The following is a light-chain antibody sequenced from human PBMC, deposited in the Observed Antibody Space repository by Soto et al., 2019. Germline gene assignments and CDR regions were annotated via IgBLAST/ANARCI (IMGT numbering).Light chain of an antibody. CDR1: RSVSSY. CDR2: DAS. V-gene: IGKV3-11*01. J-gene: IGKJ4*01. Sequence: EIVLTQSPATLSLSPGEKGTLSCRASRSVSSYLAWYQQKPGQAPRLLIYDASNRATGIPARFSGSGSGTDFTLTISSLEPEDVALYYCQQRSDWPPLTFGGGTKVEIK. CDR3: QQRSDWPPLT.